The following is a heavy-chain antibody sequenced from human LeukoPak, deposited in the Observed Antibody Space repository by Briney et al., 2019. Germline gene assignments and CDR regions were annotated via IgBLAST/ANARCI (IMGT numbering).Heavy chain of an antibody. D-gene: IGHD2-21*01. CDR3: ARADRLDGGPYLIGP. CDR2: INPKSGGT. J-gene: IGHJ5*02. V-gene: IGHV1-2*02. Sequence: GASVKVSCKTSGYSFTDYYMHWVRQAPGQGLEWMGWINPKSGGTSSAQKFQGRVTMTRDTSINTVYMEVSWLTSDDTAIYYCARADRLDGGPYLIGPWGQGTLVTVSS. CDR1: GYSFTDYY.